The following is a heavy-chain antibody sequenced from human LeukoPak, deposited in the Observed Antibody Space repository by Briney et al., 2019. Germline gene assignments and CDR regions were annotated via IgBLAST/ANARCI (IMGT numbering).Heavy chain of an antibody. CDR3: ARRRDLYSGSYYPFDY. Sequence: GESLKISCKGSGYRFTNYWIGWVRQMPRKGLEWMGIIYPGDSETRYSPSFQGQVTISADKSISTAYLQWSSLKASDTAMYYCARRRDLYSGSYYPFDYWGQGTLVTVSS. D-gene: IGHD1-26*01. V-gene: IGHV5-51*01. CDR2: IYPGDSET. CDR1: GYRFTNYW. J-gene: IGHJ4*02.